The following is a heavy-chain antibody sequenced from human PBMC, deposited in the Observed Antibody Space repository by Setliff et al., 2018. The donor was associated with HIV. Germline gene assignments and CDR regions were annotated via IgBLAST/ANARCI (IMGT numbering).Heavy chain of an antibody. CDR1: GFTFGEYG. CDR3: TSIGRDMVRGVIPDY. CDR2: IRSKPYGETT. Sequence: GGSLRLSCLGSGFTFGEYGMSWFRQAPGKGLEWVGFIRSKPYGETTHYASSVKGRFTISRDNSKSIAYLQMNSLKTEDTAVYYCTSIGRDMVRGVIPDYWGQGTLVTVSS. V-gene: IGHV3-49*03. D-gene: IGHD3-10*01. J-gene: IGHJ4*02.